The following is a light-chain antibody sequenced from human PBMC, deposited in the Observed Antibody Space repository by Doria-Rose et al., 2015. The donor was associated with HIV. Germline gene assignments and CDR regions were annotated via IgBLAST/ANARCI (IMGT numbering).Light chain of an antibody. Sequence: DIQMTQSPPSLSASVGDRVTITCRASHNIGTYLNWYQQKPGKAPNLLIFGASTLQSGVPSRISGSGSGTDFTLTISSLQPEDFATYFCQQTYNAPLTFGGGTKVEIK. CDR1: HNIGTY. J-gene: IGKJ4*01. V-gene: IGKV1-39*01. CDR3: QQTYNAPLT. CDR2: GAS.